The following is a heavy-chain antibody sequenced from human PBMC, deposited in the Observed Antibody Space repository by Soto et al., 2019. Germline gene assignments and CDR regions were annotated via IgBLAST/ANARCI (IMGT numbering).Heavy chain of an antibody. Sequence: PSETLSLTCAVYGGSFSGYYWSWIRQPPGKGLEWIGEINHSGSTNYNPSLKSRVTISVDTSKNQFSLKLSSVTAADTAVYYCARVKRFYYGMDVWGQGTTVTV. CDR1: GGSFSGYY. CDR2: INHSGST. D-gene: IGHD3-3*01. V-gene: IGHV4-34*01. J-gene: IGHJ6*02. CDR3: ARVKRFYYGMDV.